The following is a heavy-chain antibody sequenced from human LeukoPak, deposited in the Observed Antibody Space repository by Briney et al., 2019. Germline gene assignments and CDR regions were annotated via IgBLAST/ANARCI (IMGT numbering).Heavy chain of an antibody. D-gene: IGHD5-12*01. CDR2: ISSSSSYI. CDR1: GFTFSSYS. Sequence: GGSLRLSCAASGFTFSSYSMNWVRQAPGKGLEWGSSISSSSSYIYYADSVKGRFTISRDNAKNSLYLQMNSLRAEDTAVYYCARDFGGYSGYVFDYWGQGTLVTVSS. V-gene: IGHV3-21*01. J-gene: IGHJ4*02. CDR3: ARDFGGYSGYVFDY.